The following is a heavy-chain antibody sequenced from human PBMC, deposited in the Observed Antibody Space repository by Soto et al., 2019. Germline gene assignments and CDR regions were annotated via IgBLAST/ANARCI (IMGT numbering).Heavy chain of an antibody. J-gene: IGHJ5*02. CDR1: CGSISTYY. V-gene: IGHV4-4*07. D-gene: IGHD6-19*01. Sequence: PSETLSLTCTVSCGSISTYYWSWIRQPAWKGLEWIGRIYTSGSTNFNPSLRGRVTMSLITSKNQFSLKLTSVTAADTAVYYCARDVYSSGFHPWDQGPLVTV. CDR2: IYTSGST. CDR3: ARDVYSSGFHP.